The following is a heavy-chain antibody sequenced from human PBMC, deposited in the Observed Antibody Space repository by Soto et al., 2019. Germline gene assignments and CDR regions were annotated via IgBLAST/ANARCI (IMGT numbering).Heavy chain of an antibody. CDR2: IKSKTDGGTT. J-gene: IGHJ4*02. CDR3: TTEGDSSGYYLDY. D-gene: IGHD3-22*01. Sequence: EVQLVESGEGLVKPGGSLRLSCAASGFTFSNAWMSWVRQAPGKGLEWVGRIKSKTDGGTTDYAAPVKGRFTISRDDSKNTLYLQMNSLKTEDTAVYYCTTEGDSSGYYLDYWGQGTLVTVSS. CDR1: GFTFSNAW. V-gene: IGHV3-15*01.